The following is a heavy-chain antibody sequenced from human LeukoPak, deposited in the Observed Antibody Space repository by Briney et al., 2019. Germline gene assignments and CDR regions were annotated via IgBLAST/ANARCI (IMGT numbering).Heavy chain of an antibody. CDR2: IKQDGSEI. D-gene: IGHD2-2*01. CDR1: GFTFSSYW. Sequence: GGSLRLSCAASGFTFSSYWMSWVRPAPGKGLEWVANIKQDGSEIYYVDSMKGRFTISRDNAKNSLFLQMNSLRAEDTAVYYCARRGAAIDYWGQGTLVTVSS. CDR3: ARRGAAIDY. J-gene: IGHJ4*02. V-gene: IGHV3-7*01.